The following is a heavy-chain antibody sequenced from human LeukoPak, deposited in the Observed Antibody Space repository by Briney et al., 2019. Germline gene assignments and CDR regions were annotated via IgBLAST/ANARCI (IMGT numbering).Heavy chain of an antibody. CDR3: AKGAVLSGGGLDY. V-gene: IGHV3-30*18. CDR1: GFTFSSYG. D-gene: IGHD3-16*01. CDR2: ISYDGSNK. J-gene: IGHJ4*02. Sequence: GGSLRLSCAPSGFTFSSYGMHWVRQAPGKGLEWVAVISYDGSNKYYADSVKGRFTISRDNSKNTLYLQMNSLRAEDTAVYYCAKGAVLSGGGLDYWGQGTLVTVSS.